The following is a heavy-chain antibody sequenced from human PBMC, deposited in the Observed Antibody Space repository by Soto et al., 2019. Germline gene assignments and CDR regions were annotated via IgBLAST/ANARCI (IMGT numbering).Heavy chain of an antibody. J-gene: IGHJ6*02. D-gene: IGHD3-3*01. V-gene: IGHV3-30-3*01. CDR1: GFTLSRYA. Sequence: QVQLVESGGGVVQPGRSLRLSCVASGFTLSRYAMHWVRQAPGKGLEWVAVISYDGTNKYYADSVKGRFTFSSDNSKNTLYLQMTSLKPEDTAAYFCARVGTEEYDFWGRGRDVWGQGTTVTVSS. CDR2: ISYDGTNK. CDR3: ARVGTEEYDFWGRGRDV.